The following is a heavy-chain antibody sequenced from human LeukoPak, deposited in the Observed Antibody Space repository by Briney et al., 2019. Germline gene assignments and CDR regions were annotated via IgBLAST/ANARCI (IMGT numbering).Heavy chain of an antibody. CDR2: IYYSGST. CDR3: ASRGSGSYYPFDY. D-gene: IGHD3-10*01. CDR1: GGSISSSSYY. V-gene: IGHV4-39*07. J-gene: IGHJ4*02. Sequence: SETLSLTCTVSGGSISSSSYYWGWIRQPPGKGLEWIGSIYYSGSTYYNPSLKSRVTISVDTSKNQFSLKLSSVTAADTAVYYCASRGSGSYYPFDYWGQGTLVTVSS.